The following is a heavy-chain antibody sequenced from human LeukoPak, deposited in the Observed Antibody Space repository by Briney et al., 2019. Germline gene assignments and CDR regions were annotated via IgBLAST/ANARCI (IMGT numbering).Heavy chain of an antibody. CDR1: GFTFSSYD. J-gene: IGHJ6*02. Sequence: PGGSLRLSCAASGFTFSSYDMHWVRQATGKGLEWVSAIGTAGDTYYPGSVKGRFTISRENAKNSLYLQMNSLRAEDTAVYYCARENVDIVATDTRLSYYYYYGMDVWGQGTTVTVSS. CDR2: IGTAGDT. D-gene: IGHD5-12*01. V-gene: IGHV3-13*01. CDR3: ARENVDIVATDTRLSYYYYYGMDV.